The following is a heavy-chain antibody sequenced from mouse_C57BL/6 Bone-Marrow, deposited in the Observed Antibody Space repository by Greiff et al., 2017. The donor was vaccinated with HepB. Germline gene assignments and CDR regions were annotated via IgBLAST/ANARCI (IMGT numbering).Heavy chain of an antibody. CDR1: GFTFSSYA. CDR2: ISDGGSYT. V-gene: IGHV5-4*03. Sequence: EVMLVESGGGLVKPGGSLKLSCAASGFTFSSYAMSWVRQTPEKRLEWVATISDGGSYTYYPDNVKGRFTISRDNAKNNLYLQMSHLKSEDTAMYYCARGYYGRGYWYFDVWGTGTTVTVSS. CDR3: ARGYYGRGYWYFDV. D-gene: IGHD1-1*01. J-gene: IGHJ1*03.